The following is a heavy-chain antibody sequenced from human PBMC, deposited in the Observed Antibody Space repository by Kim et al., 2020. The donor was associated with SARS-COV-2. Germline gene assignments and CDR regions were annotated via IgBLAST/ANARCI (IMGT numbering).Heavy chain of an antibody. V-gene: IGHV1-3*01. CDR2: INAGNGNT. J-gene: IGHJ4*02. CDR3: ARALVETGLVPGY. Sequence: ASVKVSCKASGYTFTTYAMHWVRQAPGQRLEWMGWINAGNGNTKYSQKFQGRVTITKDTSATTGYMELSSLSSEDTPVYYCARALVETGLVPGYWGQGTL. D-gene: IGHD5-18*01. CDR1: GYTFTTYA.